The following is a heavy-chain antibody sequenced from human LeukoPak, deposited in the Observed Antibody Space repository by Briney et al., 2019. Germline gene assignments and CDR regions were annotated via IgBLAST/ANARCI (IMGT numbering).Heavy chain of an antibody. J-gene: IGHJ3*02. CDR2: ISAYNGNT. Sequence: GASVKVSCKASGYTFTGYYMHWVRQAPGQGLEWMGWISAYNGNTNYAQKLQGRVTMTTDTSTSTAYMELRSLRSDDTAVYYCARDRVGATERAFDIWGQGTMVTVSS. CDR3: ARDRVGATERAFDI. D-gene: IGHD1-26*01. CDR1: GYTFTGYY. V-gene: IGHV1-18*04.